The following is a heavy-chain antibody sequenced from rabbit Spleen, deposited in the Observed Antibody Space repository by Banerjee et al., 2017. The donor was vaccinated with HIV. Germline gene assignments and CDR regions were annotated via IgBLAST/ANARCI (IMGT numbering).Heavy chain of an antibody. J-gene: IGHJ4*01. Sequence: QSLEESGGDLVKPGASLTLTCTASGFSFSRGYYMCWVRQAPGKGLEWIACIGVGDGDTHYASWAKGRFTISRTSSTTVDLKMPSLTAADTAIYFCMRDLAGVIGWNFYLWGPGTLVTVS. CDR1: GFSFSRGYY. V-gene: IGHV1S40*01. D-gene: IGHD4-1*01. CDR2: IGVGDGDT. CDR3: MRDLAGVIGWNFYL.